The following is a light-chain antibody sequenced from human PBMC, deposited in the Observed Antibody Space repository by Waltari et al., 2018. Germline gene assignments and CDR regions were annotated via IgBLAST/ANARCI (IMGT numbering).Light chain of an antibody. J-gene: IGKJ1*01. CDR1: QGVSSS. V-gene: IGKV3-15*01. CDR3: QQYNAWPRT. CDR2: GAS. Sequence: EIVMTQSPATLSVSQGESATLSCRASQGVSSSLAWYQEKPGQAPRLLIYGASTRATGIPGRISGSGSGAEFTLTISSLQSEDSAVYYCQQYNAWPRTFGQGTKLEVK.